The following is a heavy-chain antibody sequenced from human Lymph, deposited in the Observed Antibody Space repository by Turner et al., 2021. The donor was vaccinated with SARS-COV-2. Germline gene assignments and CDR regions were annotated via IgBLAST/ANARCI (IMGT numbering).Heavy chain of an antibody. V-gene: IGHV3-23*01. D-gene: IGHD6-19*01. J-gene: IGHJ4*02. Sequence: EVQLLESGGGLVQPGGYLRLSCAASGFTFSSYAMSWVRQAPGKGLEWVSGISGSGGTTHYADSVKGRFTISRDNSKNTLYLQMNSLRAEDTAVYYCAKDRFTLSSGWEDYWGQGTLVTVSS. CDR3: AKDRFTLSSGWEDY. CDR2: ISGSGGTT. CDR1: GFTFSSYA.